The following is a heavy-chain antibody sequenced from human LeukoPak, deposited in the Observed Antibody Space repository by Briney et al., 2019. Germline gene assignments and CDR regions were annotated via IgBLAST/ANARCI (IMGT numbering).Heavy chain of an antibody. Sequence: SETLSLTCAVSSYSISSGYYWGWIRQPPGKGLEWIGSFCHSGSTYYNPSLKSRVTISVDTSKNQFSLKLSSVTAADTAVYYCARREAVAGIGAFDIWGQGTMVTVSS. CDR2: FCHSGST. J-gene: IGHJ3*02. V-gene: IGHV4-38-2*01. CDR3: ARREAVAGIGAFDI. D-gene: IGHD6-19*01. CDR1: SYSISSGYY.